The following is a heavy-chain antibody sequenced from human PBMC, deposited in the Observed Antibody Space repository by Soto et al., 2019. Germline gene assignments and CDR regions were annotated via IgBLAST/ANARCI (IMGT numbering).Heavy chain of an antibody. CDR1: GFTFSSYS. CDR3: AREWSSSWFGMDV. V-gene: IGHV3-21*01. CDR2: ISSCSSYI. D-gene: IGHD6-13*01. J-gene: IGHJ6*02. Sequence: EVQLVESGGGLVKPGGSLRLSCAASGFTFSSYSMNWVRQAPGMGLEWVSSISSCSSYIYYADSVKGRFTISRDNAKNTLYLQMNRLRAEDTAVYYCAREWSSSWFGMDVWGQGTTVTVSS.